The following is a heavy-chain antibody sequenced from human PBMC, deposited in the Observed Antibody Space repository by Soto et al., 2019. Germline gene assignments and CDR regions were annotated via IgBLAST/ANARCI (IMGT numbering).Heavy chain of an antibody. D-gene: IGHD4-17*01. CDR1: GGSISSYY. J-gene: IGHJ4*02. CDR2: IYYSGST. Sequence: SETLSLTCTVSGGSISSYYWSWIRQPPGKGLEWIGYIYYSGSTNYNPSLKSRVTISVDTSKNQFSLKLSSVTAADTAVYYCARRPATEYGDYGKYYFDYWGQGTLVTVSS. V-gene: IGHV4-59*01. CDR3: ARRPATEYGDYGKYYFDY.